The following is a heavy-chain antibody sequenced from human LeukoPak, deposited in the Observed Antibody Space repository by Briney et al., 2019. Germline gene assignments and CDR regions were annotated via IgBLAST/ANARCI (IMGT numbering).Heavy chain of an antibody. CDR3: ARDGGSRISSADY. CDR2: IYHSGST. J-gene: IGHJ4*02. CDR1: GGSISSGGYY. V-gene: IGHV4-30-2*01. Sequence: SETLSLTCTVSGGSISSGGYYWSWIRQPPGKGLERIGYIYHSGSTYYNPSLKSRVTISVDRSKNQFSLKLSSVTAADTAVYYCARDGGSRISSADYWGQGTLVTVSS. D-gene: IGHD3-22*01.